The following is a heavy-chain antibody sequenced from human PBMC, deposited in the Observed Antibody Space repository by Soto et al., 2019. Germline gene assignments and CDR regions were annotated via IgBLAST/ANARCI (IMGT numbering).Heavy chain of an antibody. V-gene: IGHV3-23*01. D-gene: IGHD3-16*02. J-gene: IGHJ4*02. CDR2: ISGSAGT. CDR1: GYTFTSCD. Sequence: SCKASGYTFTSCDINWFRQAPGKGLEWVSAISGSAGTFYATSVKGRFTISRDNSRSTVYLQMHSLRAEDSAIYYCAKEKDYDFNWGSDRFTSHYWGRGTLVTVSS. CDR3: AKEKDYDFNWGSDRFTSHY.